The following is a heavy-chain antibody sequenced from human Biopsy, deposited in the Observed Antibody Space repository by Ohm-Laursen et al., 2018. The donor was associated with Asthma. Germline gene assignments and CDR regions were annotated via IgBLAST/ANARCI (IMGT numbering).Heavy chain of an antibody. V-gene: IGHV4-39*07. J-gene: IGHJ4*02. CDR3: ARGISRVTGLFDHFDS. CDR1: GGSITSSSYY. CDR2: MYHSGSP. Sequence: PGTLSLTCTVSGGSITSSSYYWGWIRQPPGKGMEWIGSMYHSGSPYYQPSLKSRVTISVDTSKNQFSLKLRSVTAADAAVYYCARGISRVTGLFDHFDSWGQGTLVTVSS. D-gene: IGHD2-21*02.